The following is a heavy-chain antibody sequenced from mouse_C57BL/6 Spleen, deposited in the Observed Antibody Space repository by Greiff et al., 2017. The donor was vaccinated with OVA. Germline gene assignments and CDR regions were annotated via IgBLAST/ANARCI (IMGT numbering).Heavy chain of an antibody. D-gene: IGHD1-1*01. CDR2: INPNNGGT. CDR1: GYTFTDYN. CDR3: ARGRGLRNGAMDY. J-gene: IGHJ4*01. Sequence: EVKLMESGPELVKPGASVKMSCKASGYTFTDYNMHWVKQSHGKSLEWIGYINPNNGGTSYNQKFKGKATLTVNKSSSTAYMELRSLTSEDSAVYYCARGRGLRNGAMDYWGQGTSVTVSS. V-gene: IGHV1-22*01.